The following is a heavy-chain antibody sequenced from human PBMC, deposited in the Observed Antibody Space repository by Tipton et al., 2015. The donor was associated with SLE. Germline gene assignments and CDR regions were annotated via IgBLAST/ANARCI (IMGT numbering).Heavy chain of an antibody. V-gene: IGHV3-74*01. D-gene: IGHD5-18*01. J-gene: IGHJ2*01. Sequence: SLRLSCAASGFTFSSYWVHWVRQAPGKGLVWVSRINSDGSSTSYADSVKGRFTISRDNAKNTLYLQMKRLRAEDTAVYYCARGPTAMVYWYFDLWGRGTLVTVSS. CDR3: ARGPTAMVYWYFDL. CDR1: GFTFSSYW. CDR2: INSDGSST.